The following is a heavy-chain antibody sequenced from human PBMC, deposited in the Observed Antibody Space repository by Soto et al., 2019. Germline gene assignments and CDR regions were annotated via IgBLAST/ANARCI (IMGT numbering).Heavy chain of an antibody. CDR1: GYTFTRYY. J-gene: IGHJ4*02. D-gene: IGHD1-26*01. CDR3: ARESMSAREVDPY. Sequence: ASVKVSCKASGYTFTRYYMHWVRQAPGQGLEWMGIINPSGGSTSYAQKLQGRVTMTRDTSTSTVYMELSSLRSEDTAVYYCARESMSAREVDPYWGQGTLVTVSS. V-gene: IGHV1-46*01. CDR2: INPSGGST.